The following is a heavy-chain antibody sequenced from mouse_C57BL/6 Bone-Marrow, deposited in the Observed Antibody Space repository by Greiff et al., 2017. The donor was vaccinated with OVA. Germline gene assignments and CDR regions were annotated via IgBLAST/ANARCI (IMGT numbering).Heavy chain of an antibody. D-gene: IGHD1-1*01. CDR3: ARDQGYYSGFDY. J-gene: IGHJ2*01. CDR1: GFTFSDYY. Sequence: DVKLVESEGGLVQPGSSMKLSCTASGFTFSDYYMAWVRQVPEKGLEWVANINYDGSSTYYLDSLKSRFIISRDNAKNILYLQMSSLKSEDTATYYCARDQGYYSGFDYWGQGTTLTVSS. CDR2: INYDGSST. V-gene: IGHV5-16*01.